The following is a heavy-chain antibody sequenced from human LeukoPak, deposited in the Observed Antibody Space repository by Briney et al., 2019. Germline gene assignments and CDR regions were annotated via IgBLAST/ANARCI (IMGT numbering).Heavy chain of an antibody. V-gene: IGHV3-30*18. CDR1: GFTFSSYG. J-gene: IGHJ4*02. D-gene: IGHD2-8*02. CDR3: AKNSPGGFDY. Sequence: GRSLRLSCAASGFTFSSYGMHWVRQAPGKGLEWVAVISYDGSNKYYADSVKGRFTISRDNSKNTLYLQMNSLRAEDTAVYYCAKNSPGGFDYWGQGTLVTVPS. CDR2: ISYDGSNK.